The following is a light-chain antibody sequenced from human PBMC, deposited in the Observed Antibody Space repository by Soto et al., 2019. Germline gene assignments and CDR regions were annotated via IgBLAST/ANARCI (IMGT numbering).Light chain of an antibody. Sequence: QSVLTQPPSVSGAPGQRVTISCTGSSSNIGAGYDVHWYQQLPGPAPKLLIYGNSNRPSGVPDRFSGSKSGTSASLAITGLQAEDDADDYGQSYDSSVGGSKVFGGGTKLTVL. CDR3: QSYDSSVGGSKV. CDR2: GNS. V-gene: IGLV1-40*01. J-gene: IGLJ2*01. CDR1: SSNIGAGYD.